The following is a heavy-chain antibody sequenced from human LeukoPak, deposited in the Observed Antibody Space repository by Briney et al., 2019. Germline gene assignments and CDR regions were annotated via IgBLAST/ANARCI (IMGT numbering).Heavy chain of an antibody. CDR2: ISSSGSTI. D-gene: IGHD3-16*02. CDR1: GFTFSSYE. V-gene: IGHV3-48*03. CDR3: ARVDYVWGSYRRPGAFDI. Sequence: GGSLRLSCAASGFTFSSYEMTWVRQAPGKGLEWVSSISSSGSTIYYADSVKGRFTISRDNAKNSLYLQMNSLRAEDTALYYCARVDYVWGSYRRPGAFDIWGQGTMVTVSS. J-gene: IGHJ3*02.